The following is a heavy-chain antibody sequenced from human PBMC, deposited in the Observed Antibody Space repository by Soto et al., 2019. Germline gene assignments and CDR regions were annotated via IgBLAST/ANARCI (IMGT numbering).Heavy chain of an antibody. CDR2: ISSSGSTI. Sequence: PVEALRLSCAASGFTFSNYYMSWIRQAPGKGLEWVSYISSSGSTIYYAESVQGRFTISRDNAKNSLYLQMNSVISEETAVYYCARGTYFDFWGQGTPVTVSS. D-gene: IGHD3-10*01. CDR1: GFTFSNYY. J-gene: IGHJ4*02. V-gene: IGHV3-11*01. CDR3: ARGTYFDF.